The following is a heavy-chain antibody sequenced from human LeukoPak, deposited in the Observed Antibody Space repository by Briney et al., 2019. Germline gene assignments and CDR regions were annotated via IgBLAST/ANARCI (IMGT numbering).Heavy chain of an antibody. CDR2: IYYTGST. CDR3: ARREAVTKRYYFDY. V-gene: IGHV4-59*08. D-gene: IGHD2-8*01. Sequence: SETLSLTCTLSVGSISSYFWTWIRQPPGQGLEWLGYIYYTGSTNYNPALNSRVTISLDTSKNQFSLKLNSVTAADTAVYYCARREAVTKRYYFDYWGQGTLVTVS. CDR1: VGSISSYF. J-gene: IGHJ4*02.